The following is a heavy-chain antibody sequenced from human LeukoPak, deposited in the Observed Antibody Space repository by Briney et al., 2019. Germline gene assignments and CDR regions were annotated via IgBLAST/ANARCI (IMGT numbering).Heavy chain of an antibody. CDR3: AKAVGEYNWNYEH. J-gene: IGHJ1*01. Sequence: GRALRLSCAASGFTISSNYMSWVRQAPGKGLEWVSAISGSGGSTYYADSVKGRFTISRDNSKNTLYLQMNSLRAEDTAVYYCAKAVGEYNWNYEHWGQGTLVTVSS. V-gene: IGHV3-23*01. CDR1: GFTISSNY. D-gene: IGHD1-7*01. CDR2: ISGSGGST.